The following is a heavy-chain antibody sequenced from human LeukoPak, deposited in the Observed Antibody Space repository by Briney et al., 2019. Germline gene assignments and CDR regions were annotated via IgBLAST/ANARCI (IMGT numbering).Heavy chain of an antibody. Sequence: TGGSLRLSCAASGFTFSSYWMHWVRQAPGKRLVWVSRIDTDGSNTAYADSVKGRFTISRDNAKNTLYLQMNSLRAEDTAVYYCARESSSSDLDWGQGTLVTVSS. CDR1: GFTFSSYW. V-gene: IGHV3-74*01. J-gene: IGHJ4*02. D-gene: IGHD6-13*01. CDR2: IDTDGSNT. CDR3: ARESSSSDLD.